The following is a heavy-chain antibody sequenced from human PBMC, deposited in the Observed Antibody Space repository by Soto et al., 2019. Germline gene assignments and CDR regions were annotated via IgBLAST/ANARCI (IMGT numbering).Heavy chain of an antibody. CDR2: IYYSGST. Sequence: TSETLSLTCTVSGGSISSSSYHWGWIRQPPGKGLEWIGSIYYSGSTYYNPSLKSRVTISVDTSKNQFSLKLSSVTAADTAVYYCARRLYYDSSGFEGGGMDVWGQGTTVTVSS. CDR1: GGSISSSSYH. V-gene: IGHV4-39*01. CDR3: ARRLYYDSSGFEGGGMDV. D-gene: IGHD3-22*01. J-gene: IGHJ6*02.